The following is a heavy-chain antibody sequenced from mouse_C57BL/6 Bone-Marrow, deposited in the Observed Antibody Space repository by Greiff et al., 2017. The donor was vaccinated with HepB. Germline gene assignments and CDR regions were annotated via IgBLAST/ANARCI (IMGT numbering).Heavy chain of an antibody. CDR1: GFTFSDYG. D-gene: IGHD1-1*01. J-gene: IGHJ3*01. CDR2: ISSGSSTI. V-gene: IGHV5-17*01. CDR3: ARGYLLLRY. Sequence: EVQLQQSGGGLVKPGGSLKLSCAASGFTFSDYGMHWVRQAPEKGLGWVAYISSGSSTIYYADTVKGRFTISRDNAKNTLFLQMTSLRSEDKAMYYCARGYLLLRYWGQGTLVTVSA.